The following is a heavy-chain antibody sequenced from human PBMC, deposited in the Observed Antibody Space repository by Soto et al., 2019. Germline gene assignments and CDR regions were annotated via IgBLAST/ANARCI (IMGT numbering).Heavy chain of an antibody. CDR3: AYNRILDQ. CDR2: IYWDDDK. CDR1: GFSISANGEA. V-gene: IGHV2-5*02. Sequence: SGPTLVNPTQTLTLTCSVSGFSISANGEAVGWIRQPPGKALEWLALIYWDDDKRFSAYLKSRLTITKDASRSQVVLTMTNMDPTDTATYYCAYNRILDQWGQGTLVTVSS. D-gene: IGHD3-3*01. J-gene: IGHJ4*02.